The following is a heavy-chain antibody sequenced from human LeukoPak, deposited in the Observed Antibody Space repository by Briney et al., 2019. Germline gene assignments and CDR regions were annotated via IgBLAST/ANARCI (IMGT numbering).Heavy chain of an antibody. V-gene: IGHV3-23*01. CDR3: AKEKQRNFDY. J-gene: IGHJ4*02. CDR2: ISGSGDST. Sequence: PGGSLRLSCAASGFTSSSYAMSWVRQAPGKGLEWVSGISGSGDSTYYGDSVQGRFTISRDNSKNTLYLQMNTLRAEDTAVYYCAKEKQRNFDYWGQGTLVTVSS. CDR1: GFTSSSYA.